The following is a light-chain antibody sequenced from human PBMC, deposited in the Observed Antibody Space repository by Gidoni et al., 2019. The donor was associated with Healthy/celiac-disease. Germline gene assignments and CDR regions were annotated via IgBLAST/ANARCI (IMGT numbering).Light chain of an antibody. J-gene: IGKJ3*01. CDR3: QQYGSSPPRT. CDR2: GAS. V-gene: IGKV3-20*01. Sequence: DIVLTQSPGTLSLSPGERATLSCRASQSVTSSYLAWYQQKPGQAPRLLIYGASSRATGIPDRFSGSGSGTDFTLNISRLEPEDFAVYYCQQYGSSPPRTFXPXTKVDIK. CDR1: QSVTSSY.